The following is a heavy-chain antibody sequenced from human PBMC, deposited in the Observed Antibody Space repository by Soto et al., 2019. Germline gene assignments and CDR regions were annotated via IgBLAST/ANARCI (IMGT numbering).Heavy chain of an antibody. CDR1: GGSISTYY. CDR2: IYYSGST. D-gene: IGHD6-13*01. J-gene: IGHJ4*02. CDR3: ARSYTSSWLLDY. V-gene: IGHV4-59*08. Sequence: SETLSLTCTVSGGSISTYYWSWIRQPPGKGLEWIGYIYYSGSTNYNPSLKSRVIISADTSKNQFSLKLSSVTAADTAVYYCARSYTSSWLLDYWGQGTLVTVSS.